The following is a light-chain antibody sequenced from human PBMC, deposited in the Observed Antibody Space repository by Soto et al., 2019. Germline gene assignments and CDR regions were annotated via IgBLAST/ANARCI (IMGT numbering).Light chain of an antibody. V-gene: IGKV1-5*03. CDR3: QQYNSYWT. Sequence: DIQMTQSPSTLSASVGDRVTITCRASQTISSWLAWYQQKPGEAPRLLIYQASSLETEVPSRFSGSGSGTEFTLTISSLQPDDFATYYCQQYNSYWTFGQGTKVDIK. J-gene: IGKJ1*01. CDR1: QTISSW. CDR2: QAS.